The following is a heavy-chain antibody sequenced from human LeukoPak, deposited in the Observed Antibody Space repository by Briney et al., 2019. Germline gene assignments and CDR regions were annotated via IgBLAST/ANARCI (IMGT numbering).Heavy chain of an antibody. V-gene: IGHV3-7*01. D-gene: IGHD1-26*01. J-gene: IGHJ4*02. CDR2: IKQDGSEK. CDR3: ARALMYSGSYFPY. CDR1: GFTFSSYW. Sequence: PGGSLRLSCGASGFTFSSYWMSWVRQAPGKGLEWVANIKQDGSEKYYVDSVKGRFTISRDNAKNSLYLQMNSLRAEDTAVYYCARALMYSGSYFPYWGQGTLVTVSS.